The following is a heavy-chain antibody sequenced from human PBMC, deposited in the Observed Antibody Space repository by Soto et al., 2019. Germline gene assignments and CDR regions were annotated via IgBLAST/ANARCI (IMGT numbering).Heavy chain of an antibody. CDR1: GGAFSNFA. D-gene: IGHD3-10*01. J-gene: IGHJ4*02. CDR3: VRGGSGSRGDY. V-gene: IGHV1-69*01. Sequence: QVQLVQSGADMKKPGSSVKVSCKTSGGAFSNFAVSWVRQAPGQGLEWVGGITPILGTPSYAQKFQGRVTITADVSTTSAYMEITSLTSEDTALYYCVRGGSGSRGDYWGQGTLVTVSS. CDR2: ITPILGTP.